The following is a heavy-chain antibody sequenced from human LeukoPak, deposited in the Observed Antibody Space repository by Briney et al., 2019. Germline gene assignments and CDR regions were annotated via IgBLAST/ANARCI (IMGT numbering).Heavy chain of an antibody. CDR2: ISGYNGYT. J-gene: IGHJ6*02. D-gene: IGHD6-19*01. CDR1: GYTFSNYG. CDR3: ARWSGGSDWLYHYGMDV. Sequence: ASVKVSCKTSGYTFSNYGISWVRQAPGQGLEWMGWISGYNGYTNSAQQFQGRVTMTMDTSTSTVYMELRSLRPDDTAVYYCARWSGGSDWLYHYGMDVWGQGTTVTVAS. V-gene: IGHV1-18*01.